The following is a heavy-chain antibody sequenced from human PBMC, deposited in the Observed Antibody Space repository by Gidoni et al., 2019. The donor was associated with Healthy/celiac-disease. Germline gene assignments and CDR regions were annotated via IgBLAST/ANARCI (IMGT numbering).Heavy chain of an antibody. Sequence: QVTLKESGPVLVKPTETLTLTCTVSGVSLSNARMGVSWIRQPPGKALEWLAHIFSNDEKSYSTSLKSRLTISKATSKSQVVLTMTNMDPVDTATYFCARHSPPYYDILTGYYRAQECYYFDYWGQGTLVTVSS. J-gene: IGHJ4*02. D-gene: IGHD3-9*01. CDR2: IFSNDEK. CDR3: ARHSPPYYDILTGYYRAQECYYFDY. V-gene: IGHV2-26*01. CDR1: GVSLSNARMG.